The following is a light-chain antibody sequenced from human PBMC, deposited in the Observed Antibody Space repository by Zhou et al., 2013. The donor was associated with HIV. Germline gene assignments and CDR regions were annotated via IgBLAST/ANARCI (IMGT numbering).Light chain of an antibody. J-gene: IGKJ5*01. CDR1: QDIVTY. Sequence: IQLTQSPSSLSASIGDRVTITCRASQDIVTYLAWYQQIPGKAPRVLTYDASTLQTGVSSRFSGSGSGAEFTLSISGLQREDFAIYYCQQLNSFPLTFGQGTRLEIK. V-gene: IGKV1-9*01. CDR2: DAS. CDR3: QQLNSFPLT.